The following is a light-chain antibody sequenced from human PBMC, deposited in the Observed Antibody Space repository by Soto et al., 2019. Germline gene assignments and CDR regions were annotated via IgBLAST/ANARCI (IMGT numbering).Light chain of an antibody. CDR2: GNS. V-gene: IGLV1-40*01. CDR3: QSYDSSLSGWV. Sequence: QSVLTRPPSVCGAPGQRVTISCTGSSSNIGAGYDVHWYQQLPGTAPKLLIYGNSNRPSGVPDRFSGSKSGTSASLAITGLQAEDEADYYCQSYDSSLSGWVFGGGTQLTVL. CDR1: SSNIGAGYD. J-gene: IGLJ3*02.